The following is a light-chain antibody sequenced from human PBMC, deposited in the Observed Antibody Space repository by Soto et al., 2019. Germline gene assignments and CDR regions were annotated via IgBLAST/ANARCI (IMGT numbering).Light chain of an antibody. CDR3: EQYGSSLPWT. CDR2: GAS. CDR1: QSVSTY. V-gene: IGKV3-20*01. Sequence: EIVLTQSPGTLSLSPGERATLACRASQSVSTYFAWYQQKPGQAPRLLIYGASSRATGIPDRFSGSGSGTDFTRTISRLEPEDFAVFYCEQYGSSLPWTFGQGTKVEIK. J-gene: IGKJ1*01.